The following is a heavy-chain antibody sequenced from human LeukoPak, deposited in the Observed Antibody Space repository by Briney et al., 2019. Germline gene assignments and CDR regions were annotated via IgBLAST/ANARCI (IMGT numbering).Heavy chain of an antibody. D-gene: IGHD3-10*01. J-gene: IGHJ4*02. Sequence: PSQTLSLTSAVSGGSISSGGYSWSWIRQPPGKGLEWIGYIYHSGSTYYNPSLKSRVTISVDRSKNQFSLKLSSVTAADTAVYYCARANYGSGSYAFDYWGQGTLVTVSS. CDR2: IYHSGST. CDR1: GGSISSGGYS. V-gene: IGHV4-30-2*01. CDR3: ARANYGSGSYAFDY.